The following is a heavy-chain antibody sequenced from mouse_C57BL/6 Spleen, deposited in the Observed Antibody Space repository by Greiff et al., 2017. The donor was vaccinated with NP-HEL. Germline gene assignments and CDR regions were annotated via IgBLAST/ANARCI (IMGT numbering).Heavy chain of an antibody. J-gene: IGHJ2*01. Sequence: VQLQQSGAELVRPGASVTLSCKASGYTFTDYEMHWVKQTPGHGLEWIGAIDPETGGTAYNQKFKGKAILTADKSSSTAYMELRSLTSEDSAVYYCTRRGYYPYYFDYWGQGTTLTVSS. D-gene: IGHD2-3*01. CDR3: TRRGYYPYYFDY. V-gene: IGHV1-15*01. CDR1: GYTFTDYE. CDR2: IDPETGGT.